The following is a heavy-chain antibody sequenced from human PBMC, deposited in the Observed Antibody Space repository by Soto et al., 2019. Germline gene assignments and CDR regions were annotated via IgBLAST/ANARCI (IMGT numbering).Heavy chain of an antibody. V-gene: IGHV1-3*05. J-gene: IGHJ4*02. CDR2: INAGNGNT. CDR3: ARAVGGPTSNLDY. CDR1: GYTFTSYA. Sequence: QVQLVQSGAEEKKPGASVKVSCTASGYTFTSYAMHWVRQAPGQRLEWMGWINAGNGNTKYSQKFQGRVTITRDTSASTAYMELSSLRSEDTAMYYCARAVGGPTSNLDYWGQGTLVTVSS. D-gene: IGHD3-16*01.